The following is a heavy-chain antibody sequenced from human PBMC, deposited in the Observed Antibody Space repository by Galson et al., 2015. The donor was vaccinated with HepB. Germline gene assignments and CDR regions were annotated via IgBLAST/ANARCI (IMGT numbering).Heavy chain of an antibody. D-gene: IGHD2-15*01. CDR1: GFTFSSHS. V-gene: IGHV3-23*01. Sequence: SLRLSCAFSGFTFSSHSMNWVCQAPGKGLEWVSTISGTNGFTYFSDSVKGRFTISRDNSKDTLYLQMTSLRPEDTAVYYCAKTDRKGYVWAGGSDHWGQGIPVTVSS. J-gene: IGHJ4*02. CDR3: AKTDRKGYVWAGGSDH. CDR2: ISGTNGFT.